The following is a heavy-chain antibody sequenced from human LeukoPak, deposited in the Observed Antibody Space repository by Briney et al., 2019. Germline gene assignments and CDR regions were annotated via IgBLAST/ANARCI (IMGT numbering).Heavy chain of an antibody. V-gene: IGHV3-23*01. CDR3: AKDPPVVPAAPDAFDI. Sequence: GGSLRLSCAASGFTFSSYAMSWVRQAPGKGLEWGSAISGSGGSTYYADSVKGRFTISGDNSKNTLYLQMNSQRAEDTAVYNCAKDPPVVPAAPDAFDIWGQGTMVTVSS. CDR1: GFTFSSYA. D-gene: IGHD2-2*01. J-gene: IGHJ3*02. CDR2: ISGSGGST.